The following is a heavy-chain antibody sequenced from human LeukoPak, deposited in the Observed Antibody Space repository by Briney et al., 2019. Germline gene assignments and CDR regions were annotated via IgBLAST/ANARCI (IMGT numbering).Heavy chain of an antibody. D-gene: IGHD6-19*01. CDR3: AKDGSGWNGGFDY. V-gene: IGHV3-53*05. Sequence: GGSLRLSCAASGFTVSSNYMSWVRQAPGKGLEWVSVIYSGGSTYYADSVKGRFTISRDNSKNTLYLQMNSLRAEDTAVYYCAKDGSGWNGGFDYWGQGTLVTVSS. J-gene: IGHJ4*02. CDR1: GFTVSSNY. CDR2: IYSGGST.